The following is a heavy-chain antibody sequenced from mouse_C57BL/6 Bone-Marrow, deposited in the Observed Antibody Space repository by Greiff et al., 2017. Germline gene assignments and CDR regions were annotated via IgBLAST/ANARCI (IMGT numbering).Heavy chain of an antibody. V-gene: IGHV1-81*01. J-gene: IGHJ4*01. D-gene: IGHD1-1*01. CDR3: ASDYYCSSYVYAMDY. Sequence: QVQLKESGAELARPGASVKLSCQASGYTFTSYGISWVKQRTGQGLEWIGEIYPRSGNTYYNEKFKGKATLTADKSSSTASMELRSLTSEDSAVYFCASDYYCSSYVYAMDYWGQGTSVTVSS. CDR1: GYTFTSYG. CDR2: IYPRSGNT.